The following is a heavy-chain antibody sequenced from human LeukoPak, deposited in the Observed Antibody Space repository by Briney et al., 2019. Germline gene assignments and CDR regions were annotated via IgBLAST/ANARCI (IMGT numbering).Heavy chain of an antibody. CDR3: AKFSRIAVAGPPGY. CDR1: GFTFSSYA. J-gene: IGHJ4*02. CDR2: ISGSGGST. V-gene: IGHV3-23*01. D-gene: IGHD6-19*01. Sequence: GGSLRLSCAASGFTFSSYAMSWVRQAPGKGLEWVSAISGSGGSTYYADSVKGRFTTSRDNSKNTLYLQMNSLRAEDTAVYYCAKFSRIAVAGPPGYWGQGTLVTVSS.